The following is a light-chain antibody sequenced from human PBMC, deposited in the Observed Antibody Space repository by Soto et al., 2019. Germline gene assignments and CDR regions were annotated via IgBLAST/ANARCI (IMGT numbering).Light chain of an antibody. Sequence: DIQMTQSPSSLSASIGDRVTISCRASQDISSSLNWYQHKSGKAPKLLIYAASGLHSGVPSRFSGSGSGTDFTLTISILQPEDFATYYCQQSYVTPWTFGQGTKVEIK. V-gene: IGKV1-39*01. CDR2: AAS. CDR3: QQSYVTPWT. J-gene: IGKJ1*01. CDR1: QDISSS.